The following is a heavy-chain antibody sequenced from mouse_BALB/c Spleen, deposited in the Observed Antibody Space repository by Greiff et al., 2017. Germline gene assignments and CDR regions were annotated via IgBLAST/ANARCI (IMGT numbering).Heavy chain of an antibody. J-gene: IGHJ2*01. Sequence: QVQLQQSGPELVKPGASVKMSCKASGYTFTSYYIHWVKQRPGQGLEWIGWIYPGDGSTKYNEKFKGKTTLTADKSSSTAYMLLSSLTSEDSAIYFCARRRYDYFDYWGQGTTLTVSS. D-gene: IGHD2-14*01. V-gene: IGHV1S56*01. CDR2: IYPGDGST. CDR1: GYTFTSYY. CDR3: ARRRYDYFDY.